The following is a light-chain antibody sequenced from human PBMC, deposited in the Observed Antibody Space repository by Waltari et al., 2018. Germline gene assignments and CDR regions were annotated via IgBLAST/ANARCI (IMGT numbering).Light chain of an antibody. CDR3: QKYNGAPFT. CDR2: PAS. Sequence: DMQMIQSQSSLSASVGNRVTITCRASQGIRNNLAWYQQKPGKVPNLLIYPASTLQSGVPSRFRGSGSGTDFTLTISSLKPEDVAIYYCQKYNGAPFTFGPGTKVDI. J-gene: IGKJ3*01. V-gene: IGKV1-27*01. CDR1: QGIRNN.